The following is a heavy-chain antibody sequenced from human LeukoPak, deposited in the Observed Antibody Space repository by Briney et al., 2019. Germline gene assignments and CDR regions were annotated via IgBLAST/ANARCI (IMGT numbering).Heavy chain of an antibody. CDR2: ISSSSSTI. D-gene: IGHD1-26*01. J-gene: IGHJ5*02. V-gene: IGHV3-48*02. Sequence: GGSLRLSCAASGFTFSSYSMNWVRQAPGKGLEWVSYISSSSSTIYYADSVKGRFTISRDNAKNSLYLQMTSLRDEDTAVYYCARRSVGATGDNWFDPWGQGTLVTVSS. CDR3: ARRSVGATGDNWFDP. CDR1: GFTFSSYS.